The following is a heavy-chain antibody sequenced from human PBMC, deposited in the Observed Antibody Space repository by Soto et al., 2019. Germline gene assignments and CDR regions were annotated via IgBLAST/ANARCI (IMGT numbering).Heavy chain of an antibody. CDR1: GFTFGNYG. V-gene: IGHV3-33*01. CDR3: ARGLQSLFDY. Sequence: SLRLSCAASGFTFGNYGMHWVRQAPGKGLEWVAVIWFDGNKQHYADSVKGRFTISRDNSKNTLYVQMTSLGAEDTAVYYCARGLQSLFDYWGQGTLVTVSS. CDR2: IWFDGNKQ. J-gene: IGHJ4*02.